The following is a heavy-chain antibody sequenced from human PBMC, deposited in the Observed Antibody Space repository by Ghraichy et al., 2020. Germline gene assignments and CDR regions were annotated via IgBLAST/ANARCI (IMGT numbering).Heavy chain of an antibody. CDR2: IYYSGST. CDR3: AREGKRRDVVVPAAIADRYYYYYGMDV. CDR1: GGSVSSGSYY. V-gene: IGHV4-61*01. Sequence: ESLNISCTVSGGSVSSGSYYWSWIRQPPGKGLEWIGYIYYSGSTNYNPSLKSRVTISVDTSKNQFSLKLSSVTAADTAVYYCAREGKRRDVVVPAAIADRYYYYYGMDVWGQGTTVTVSS. D-gene: IGHD2-2*01. J-gene: IGHJ6*02.